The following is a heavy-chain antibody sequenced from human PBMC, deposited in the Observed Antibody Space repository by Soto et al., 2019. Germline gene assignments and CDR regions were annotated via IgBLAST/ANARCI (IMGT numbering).Heavy chain of an antibody. J-gene: IGHJ6*02. Sequence: PGESLKISCKGSGYSFTIYWIGWVRQMPGKGLEWMGIIYPGDSDTRYSPAFQGQVTISADKSISTAYLQWSSLKASDTAMYYCARRGPRVYYDNSDYYYYGMDVWGQGTTVTVSS. CDR2: IYPGDSDT. CDR3: ARRGPRVYYDNSDYYYYGMDV. CDR1: GYSFTIYW. V-gene: IGHV5-51*01. D-gene: IGHD3-22*01.